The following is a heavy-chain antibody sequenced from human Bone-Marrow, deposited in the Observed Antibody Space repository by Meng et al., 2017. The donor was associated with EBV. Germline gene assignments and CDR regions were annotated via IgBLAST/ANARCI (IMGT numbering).Heavy chain of an antibody. CDR3: AEDGWFGELLSYFDS. V-gene: IGHV3-30*18. J-gene: IGHJ4*02. CDR1: GFTFSSYG. CDR2: ISYDGSNK. Sequence: QGQLVGXXXXXVKXGXXXRFSXXASGFTFSSYGMHWVRQAPGKGLEWVAVISYDGSNKYYADSVKGRFTISRDNSKNTLYLQMNSLRAEDTAVYYCAEDGWFGELLSYFDSWGQGTLVTVSS. D-gene: IGHD3-10*01.